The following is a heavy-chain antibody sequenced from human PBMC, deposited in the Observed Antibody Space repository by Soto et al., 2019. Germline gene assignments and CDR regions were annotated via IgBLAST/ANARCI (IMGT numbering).Heavy chain of an antibody. CDR2: IYHSGST. CDR1: GYSISSGYY. J-gene: IGHJ5*02. CDR3: ARGSLDVAVVAATLVSWFDP. Sequence: PSETLSLTCAVSGYSISSGYYWGWIRQLPGKGLEWIGSIYHSGSTYYNPSLKSRVTISVDTSKNQFSLKLSSVTAADTAVYYCARGSLDVAVVAATLVSWFDPWGQGTLVTVSS. V-gene: IGHV4-38-2*01. D-gene: IGHD2-15*01.